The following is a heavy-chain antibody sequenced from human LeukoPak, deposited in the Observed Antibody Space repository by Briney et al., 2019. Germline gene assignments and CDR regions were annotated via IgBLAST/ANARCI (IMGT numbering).Heavy chain of an antibody. CDR3: ARVEDDYGDYYYGMDV. J-gene: IGHJ6*02. CDR2: ISYDGSNK. D-gene: IGHD4-17*01. Sequence: GGSLRLSCAASGFTFSSYAMHWVRQAPGKGLEWVAVISYDGSNKYYADSVKGRFTISRDNAQNSLYLQMSSVRAEDTAVYYCARVEDDYGDYYYGMDVWGQGTTVTVSS. V-gene: IGHV3-30*07. CDR1: GFTFSSYA.